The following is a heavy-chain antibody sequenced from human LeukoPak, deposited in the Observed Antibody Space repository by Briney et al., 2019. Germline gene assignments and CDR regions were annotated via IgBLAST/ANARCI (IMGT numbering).Heavy chain of an antibody. V-gene: IGHV3-33*01. CDR3: AREDSSNYAPYYYYYYGMDV. Sequence: GGSLRLSCAASGFTFSSYGMHWVRQAPGKGLEWVAVIWYDGSNKYYADSVKGRFTISRDNSKNTLYLQMNSLRAEDTAVYYCAREDSSNYAPYYYYYYGMDVWGQGTTVTVSS. D-gene: IGHD4-11*01. CDR1: GFTFSSYG. CDR2: IWYDGSNK. J-gene: IGHJ6*02.